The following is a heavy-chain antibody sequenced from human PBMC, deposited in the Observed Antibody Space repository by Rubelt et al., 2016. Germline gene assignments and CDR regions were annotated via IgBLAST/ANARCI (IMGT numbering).Heavy chain of an antibody. Sequence: QVQLQQWGAGLLKPSETLSLTCAVYGGSFSGYYWSWIRQPPGKGLEWIGEINHSGSTYYNPSLKSRVTISVDTSKNQFSLNLGSVTAADTAVYYCARHDTGSFLFDFWGQGTPVTVSS. V-gene: IGHV4-34*01. J-gene: IGHJ4*02. CDR1: GGSFSGYY. CDR3: ARHDTGSFLFDF. CDR2: INHSGST. D-gene: IGHD1-26*01.